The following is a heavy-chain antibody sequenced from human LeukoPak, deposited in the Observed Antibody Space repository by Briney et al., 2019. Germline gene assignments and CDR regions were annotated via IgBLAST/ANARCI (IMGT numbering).Heavy chain of an antibody. V-gene: IGHV3-30*18. J-gene: IGHJ4*02. CDR1: GFTFSSYG. CDR2: ILYDGSNK. D-gene: IGHD6-13*01. CDR3: AKDIAATGTYTDY. Sequence: GGSLRLSCAASGFTFSSYGMHWVRQAPGKGLEWVAVILYDGSNKYYADSVKGRLTISRDNSKSTLYLQMNSLRTQDTAVYYCAKDIAATGTYTDYWGQGTLVAVSS.